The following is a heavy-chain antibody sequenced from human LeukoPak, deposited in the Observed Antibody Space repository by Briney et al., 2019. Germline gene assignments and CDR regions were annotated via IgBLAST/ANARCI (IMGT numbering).Heavy chain of an antibody. CDR2: IYYSGST. CDR1: GGSISSGSYY. V-gene: IGHV4-61*01. Sequence: PSETLSLTCTVSGGSISSGSYYWSWIRQPPGKGLEWIGYIYYSGSTNYNPSLKSRVTISVDTSKNQFSLKLSSVTAADTAVYYCARGLGAAAGTTLFDYWGQGTLVTVSS. CDR3: ARGLGAAAGTTLFDY. J-gene: IGHJ4*02. D-gene: IGHD6-13*01.